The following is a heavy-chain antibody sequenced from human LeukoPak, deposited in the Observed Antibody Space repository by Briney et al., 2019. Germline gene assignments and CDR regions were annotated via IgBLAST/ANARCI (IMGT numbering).Heavy chain of an antibody. Sequence: GGSLRLSCAASGFTFSDYGMHWVRQAPGKGLEWVAVIWYDGTNKNYADSVKGRFIISRDNAKNSLYLQMNSLRAEDTAVYYCARGGSPPGIAVAGTGIFDYWGQGTLVTVSS. CDR1: GFTFSDYG. D-gene: IGHD6-19*01. CDR3: ARGGSPPGIAVAGTGIFDY. J-gene: IGHJ4*02. CDR2: IWYDGTNK. V-gene: IGHV3-33*01.